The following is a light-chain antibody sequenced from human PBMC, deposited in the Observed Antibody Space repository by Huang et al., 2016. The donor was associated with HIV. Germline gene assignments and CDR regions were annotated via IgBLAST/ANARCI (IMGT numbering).Light chain of an antibody. CDR3: MQRTQRPLT. CDR1: QSLLHSDGETY. Sequence: DIVMTQTPLSLSVTPGQPASISCKSSQSLLHSDGETYLYWYLHKPGQSPQLLVYEVSNRFAGVPDRFSGSGSGTDFTLRISRVEAEDVGVYYCMQRTQRPLTFGGGTKVEIK. J-gene: IGKJ4*01. CDR2: EVS. V-gene: IGKV2D-29*02.